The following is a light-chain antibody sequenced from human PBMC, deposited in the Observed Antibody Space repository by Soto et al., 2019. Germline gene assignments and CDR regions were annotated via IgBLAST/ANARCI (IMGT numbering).Light chain of an antibody. Sequence: QSALTQPRSVSGSPGQSVTISCTGTSSDVAIYNYVAWYQQHPGKAPKLMIHDVNKRPSGVPDRFSGSKSGNTASLTISGLLTGDEADYYCCSYAGSSWVFGGGTEVTVL. CDR1: SSDVAIYNY. CDR3: CSYAGSSWV. J-gene: IGLJ3*02. CDR2: DVN. V-gene: IGLV2-11*01.